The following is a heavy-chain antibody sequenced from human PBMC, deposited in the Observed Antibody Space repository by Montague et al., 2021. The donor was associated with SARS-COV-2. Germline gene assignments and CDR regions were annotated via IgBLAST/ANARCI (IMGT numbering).Heavy chain of an antibody. CDR1: GCSISSSSYY. V-gene: IGHV4-39*01. CDR2: IYYSGST. CDR3: ARHSRRWLQLIAPFFDY. Sequence: SETLSLTCTVSGCSISSSSYYLGWIRQPPGKGLEWIGCIYYSGSTYYNPSLKSRVTISVDTSKNQFSLKLSSVTAADTAVYYCARHSRRWLQLIAPFFDYWGKGTLVTVSS. D-gene: IGHD5-24*01. J-gene: IGHJ4*02.